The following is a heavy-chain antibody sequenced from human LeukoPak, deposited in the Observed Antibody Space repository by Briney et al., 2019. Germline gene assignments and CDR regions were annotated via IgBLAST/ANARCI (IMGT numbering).Heavy chain of an antibody. CDR3: ARVSGSPTQYYYYGMDV. CDR1: GYTFTSYG. J-gene: IGHJ6*02. Sequence: GASVKVSCKASGYTFTSYGISWVRQAPGQGLEWMGWISAYNGNTNYAQKLQGRVTMTTDTSTSTAYMELRSLRSDDTAVYYCARVSGSPTQYYYYGMDVWGQGTTVTVSS. V-gene: IGHV1-18*01. D-gene: IGHD1-26*01. CDR2: ISAYNGNT.